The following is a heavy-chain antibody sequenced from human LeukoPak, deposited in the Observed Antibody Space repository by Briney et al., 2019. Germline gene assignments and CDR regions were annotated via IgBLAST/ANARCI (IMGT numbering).Heavy chain of an antibody. Sequence: PGGSLRLSCAASGFTFSSYWMSWVRQAPGKGLEWVSYISSSSTIYYADSVKGRFTISRDNAKNSLYLQMNSLRAEDTAVYYCARVGATTHDAFDIWGQGTMVTVSS. J-gene: IGHJ3*02. CDR3: ARVGATTHDAFDI. CDR2: ISSSSTI. D-gene: IGHD1-26*01. CDR1: GFTFSSYW. V-gene: IGHV3-48*01.